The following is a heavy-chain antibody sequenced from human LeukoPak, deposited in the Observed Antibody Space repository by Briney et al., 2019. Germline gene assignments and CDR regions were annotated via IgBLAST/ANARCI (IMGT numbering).Heavy chain of an antibody. CDR3: CTVNSHVTY. D-gene: IGHD3-10*01. Sequence: GGYLRLSCTASGFNFINAWMDWVRQAPGQGLEWVGRIRSNPDRGTKEYAAPVNGRFTISRDDLKNTLYLQMFSLIAEDTAIYYCCTVNSHVTYWGQGTLVTVSS. CDR2: IRSNPDRGTK. J-gene: IGHJ4*02. V-gene: IGHV3-15*01. CDR1: GFNFINAW.